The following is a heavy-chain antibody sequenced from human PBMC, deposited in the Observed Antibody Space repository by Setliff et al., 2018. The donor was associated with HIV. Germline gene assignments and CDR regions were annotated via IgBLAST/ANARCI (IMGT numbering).Heavy chain of an antibody. D-gene: IGHD3-22*01. V-gene: IGHV1-18*01. CDR2: ISAYNGNT. J-gene: IGHJ6*02. CDR3: AREIGDYYDSSGYYPPTDYYYGMDV. Sequence: ASVKVSCKASGYTFTSYGISWVRQAPGQGLEWMGWISAYNGNTNYAQKLQGRVTMTTDTSTSTAYMELRSLRCDDTAVYYCAREIGDYYDSSGYYPPTDYYYGMDVWGQGTTVTVSS. CDR1: GYTFTSYG.